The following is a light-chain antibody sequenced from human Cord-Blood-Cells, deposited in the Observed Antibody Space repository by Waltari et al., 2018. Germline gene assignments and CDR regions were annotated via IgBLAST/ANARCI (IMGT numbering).Light chain of an antibody. CDR1: QSISSW. CDR2: DAY. V-gene: IGKV1-5*01. CDR3: QQYNSYSWT. J-gene: IGKJ1*01. Sequence: DIQMTQSPSTLSASVGDRVTITCRASQSISSWLAWYQQKPGKAPKLLIYDAYSLESGVPSRFSGSGSGTEFTLTISSLQPDDFATYYCQQYNSYSWTSGQGTKVEIK.